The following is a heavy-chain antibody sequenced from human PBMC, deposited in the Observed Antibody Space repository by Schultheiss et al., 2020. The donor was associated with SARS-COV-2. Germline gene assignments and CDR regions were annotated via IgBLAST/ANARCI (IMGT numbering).Heavy chain of an antibody. CDR1: GFTFSTYW. CDR2: ISWNSGSI. J-gene: IGHJ3*02. V-gene: IGHV3-9*01. D-gene: IGHD2-21*01. Sequence: GGSLRLSCAASGFTFSTYWMHWVRQVPGKGLVWVSGISWNSGSIGYADSVKGRFTISRDNAKNSLYLQMNSLRAEDTALYYCAKGAELIEDAFDIWGQGTMVTVSS. CDR3: AKGAELIEDAFDI.